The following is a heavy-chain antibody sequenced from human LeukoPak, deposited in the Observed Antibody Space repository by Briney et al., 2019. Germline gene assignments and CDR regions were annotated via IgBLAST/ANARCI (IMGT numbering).Heavy chain of an antibody. J-gene: IGHJ4*02. CDR2: ISSSGGTT. CDR1: GFTFSSYA. D-gene: IGHD6-13*01. Sequence: GGSLRLSCAASGFTFSSYAMSWVRQAPGKGLEWVSIISSSGGTTYYADSVKGRFTISRDNSKNTLYLQMNSLGAEDTALYYCAKREYSSSWYSLDYWGQGTLVTVSS. V-gene: IGHV3-23*01. CDR3: AKREYSSSWYSLDY.